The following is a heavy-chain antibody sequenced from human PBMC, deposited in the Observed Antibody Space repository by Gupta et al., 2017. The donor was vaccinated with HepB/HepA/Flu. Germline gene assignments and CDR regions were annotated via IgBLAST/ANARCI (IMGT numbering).Heavy chain of an antibody. Sequence: QVQRVESGGGVVQPGRSLRLSCVASGFTFRNYALCWVRQAPGKGLEWVAVISYDGSKKSYADSVKGRFTISRDNSEETLYLEMNSLRPDDTALYFCARDHGQYITTFLLEFDLRGRGTLVTVSS. D-gene: IGHD3-10*01. V-gene: IGHV3-30-3*01. CDR2: ISYDGSKK. J-gene: IGHJ2*01. CDR1: GFTFRNYA. CDR3: ARDHGQYITTFLLEFDL.